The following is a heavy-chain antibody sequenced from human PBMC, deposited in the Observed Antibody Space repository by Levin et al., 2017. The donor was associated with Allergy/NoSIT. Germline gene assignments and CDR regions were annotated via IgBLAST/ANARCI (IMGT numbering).Heavy chain of an antibody. D-gene: IGHD6-13*01. Sequence: SQTLSLTCTVSGGSISSSYWSWIRQPPGKGLEWIGYIYYSGSTNYNPSLKSRVTISVDTSKNQFSLKLSSVTAADTAVYYCARGGDIAAAGTAYYYYMDVWGKGTTVTVSS. CDR1: GGSISSSY. CDR2: IYYSGST. CDR3: ARGGDIAAAGTAYYYYMDV. J-gene: IGHJ6*03. V-gene: IGHV4-59*01.